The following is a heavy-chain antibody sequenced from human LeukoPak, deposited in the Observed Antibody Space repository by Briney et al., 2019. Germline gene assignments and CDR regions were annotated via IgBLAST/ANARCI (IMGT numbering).Heavy chain of an antibody. CDR2: ISSSSSYI. J-gene: IGHJ3*02. CDR3: ARDQGDEYGSLNDAFDI. V-gene: IGHV3-21*04. CDR1: GFTFSSYS. Sequence: GGSLRLSCAASGFTFSSYSMNWVRQAPGKGLEWVSSISSSSSYIYYADSVKGRFTISRDNAKNSLYLQMNSLRAEDTAVYYCARDQGDEYGSLNDAFDIWGQGTMVTVSS. D-gene: IGHD4/OR15-4a*01.